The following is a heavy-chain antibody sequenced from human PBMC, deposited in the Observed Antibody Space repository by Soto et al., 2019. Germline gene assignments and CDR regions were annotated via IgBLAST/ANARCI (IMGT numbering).Heavy chain of an antibody. CDR2: IIPILGIA. Sequence: QVQLVQSGAEVKKPGSSVKVSCKASGGTFSSYTISWVRQAPGQGLEWMGRIIPILGIANYAQKFQGRVTITADNSTSTAYMELSSLSSADTAVYYCASFIPPAGNFDSWGQGTLVTVSS. CDR3: ASFIPPAGNFDS. J-gene: IGHJ4*02. D-gene: IGHD2-21*01. CDR1: GGTFSSYT. V-gene: IGHV1-69*02.